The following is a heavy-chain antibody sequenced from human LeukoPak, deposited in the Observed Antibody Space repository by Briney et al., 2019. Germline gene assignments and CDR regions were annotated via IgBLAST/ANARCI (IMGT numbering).Heavy chain of an antibody. CDR2: IWYDGSNK. V-gene: IGHV3-33*01. D-gene: IGHD2-15*01. CDR1: GSTFSGYG. Sequence: PGGSLRLSCAASGSTFSGYGMHWVRQAPGKGLEWVAVIWYDGSNKYYADSVKGRFTISRDNSKNTLYLQMNSLRAEDTAVYYCARAPRTRYCSGGSCYFDYWGQGTLVTVSS. J-gene: IGHJ4*02. CDR3: ARAPRTRYCSGGSCYFDY.